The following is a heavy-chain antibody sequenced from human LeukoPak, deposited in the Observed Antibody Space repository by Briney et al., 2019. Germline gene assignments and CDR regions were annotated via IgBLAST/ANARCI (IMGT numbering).Heavy chain of an antibody. D-gene: IGHD1-26*01. J-gene: IGHJ4*02. Sequence: SETLSLTCTVSGGSISIFYWSWIRQPAGKGLDWIGRIHSSGSINHNPSLKSRVTMSVDTSKNQFSLKLSSVTAADTAVYYCARDGRSGFYNYDYWGQGTLVTVSS. CDR2: IHSSGSI. V-gene: IGHV4-4*07. CDR3: ARDGRSGFYNYDY. CDR1: GGSISIFY.